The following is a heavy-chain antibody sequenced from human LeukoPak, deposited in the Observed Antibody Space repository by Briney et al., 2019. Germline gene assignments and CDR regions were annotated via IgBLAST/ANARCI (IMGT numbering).Heavy chain of an antibody. Sequence: ASVKVSCKASGYTFTGYYMHWVRQAPGQGLEWMGWINPNSGGTNYAQKFQGWVTMTRDTSISTAYMELSRLRSDDTAVYYCARDMGPYSSGWNDAFDIWGQGTMVTVSS. J-gene: IGHJ3*02. CDR2: INPNSGGT. V-gene: IGHV1-2*04. CDR1: GYTFTGYY. CDR3: ARDMGPYSSGWNDAFDI. D-gene: IGHD6-19*01.